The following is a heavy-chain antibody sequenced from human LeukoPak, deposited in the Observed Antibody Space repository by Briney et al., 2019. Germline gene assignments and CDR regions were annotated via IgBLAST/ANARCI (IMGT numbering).Heavy chain of an antibody. J-gene: IGHJ4*02. CDR3: ARGSPYYYDSSGYYQAYDY. CDR2: ISSNSYI. Sequence: GGSLRLSCAAAGFTFSSYNMNWVRQAPGKGLECISSISSNSYIYYADSVNGRFTISRDNAKNSLYLQMNSLRAEDTAVYYCARGSPYYYDSSGYYQAYDYWGQGSLVTVSS. V-gene: IGHV3-21*01. D-gene: IGHD3-22*01. CDR1: GFTFSSYN.